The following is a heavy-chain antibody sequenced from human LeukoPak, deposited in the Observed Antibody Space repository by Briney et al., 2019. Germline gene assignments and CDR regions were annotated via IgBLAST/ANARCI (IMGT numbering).Heavy chain of an antibody. J-gene: IGHJ6*02. CDR1: GGSFSDYY. Sequence: SETLSLTCAVYGGSFSDYYWSWVRQPPGTGLEWIGEFTHSGSITNNPSLQGRVIISVDTSKTQFSLKVSSVTAADTAIYYCARGDGRRGGYYYGSGSSPESQTFYYYYGMDVWGQGTTVTVSS. CDR2: FTHSGSI. V-gene: IGHV4-34*01. CDR3: ARGDGRRGGYYYGSGSSPESQTFYYYYGMDV. D-gene: IGHD3-10*01.